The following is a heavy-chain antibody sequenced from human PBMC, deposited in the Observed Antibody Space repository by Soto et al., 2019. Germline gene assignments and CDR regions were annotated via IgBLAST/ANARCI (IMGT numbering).Heavy chain of an antibody. CDR2: IYHSGST. Sequence: SGTRSLGCAVSGGCISSGGYSWTWIRQPPGKDLEWIGYIYHSGSTYYNPSLKSRVTISVDRSKNQFSLKLNSVTAADRAVNCCARVPGVWGQGTTVTGSS. V-gene: IGHV4-30-2*01. CDR3: ARVPGV. CDR1: GGCISSGGYS. J-gene: IGHJ6*02.